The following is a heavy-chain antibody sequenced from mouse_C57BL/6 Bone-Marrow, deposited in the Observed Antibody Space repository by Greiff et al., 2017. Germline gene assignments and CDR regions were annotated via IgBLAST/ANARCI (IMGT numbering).Heavy chain of an antibody. J-gene: IGHJ3*01. D-gene: IGHD6-1*01. CDR1: GYTFTSYW. V-gene: IGHV1-64*01. CDR2: IHPNSGST. CDR3: SRSLPPFAY. Sequence: QVQLQQPGAELVKPGASVKLSCKASGYTFTSYWMHWVKQRPGQGLEWIGMIHPNSGSTNYNEKFKSKATLTVDKSSSTAYMQLSSLTSEDSAVYYCSRSLPPFAYWGQGTLVTVSA.